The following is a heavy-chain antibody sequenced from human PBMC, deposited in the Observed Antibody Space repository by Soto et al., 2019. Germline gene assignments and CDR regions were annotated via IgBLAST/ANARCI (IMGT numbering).Heavy chain of an antibody. CDR3: ARAASDIVLMGG. CDR2: IIPIFGTA. J-gene: IGHJ4*02. CDR1: GGTFSSYA. D-gene: IGHD2-8*01. V-gene: IGHV1-69*01. Sequence: QVQLVQSGAEVKKPGSSVKVSCKASGGTFSSYAIRWVRQAPGQGLEWIGGIIPIFGTANYAQKFQGRVTITADESTSTASMELSSLRSEDTAVYYCARAASDIVLMGGWGQGTLVTVSS.